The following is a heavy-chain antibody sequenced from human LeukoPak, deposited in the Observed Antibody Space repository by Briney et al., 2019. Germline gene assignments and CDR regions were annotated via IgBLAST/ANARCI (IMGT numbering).Heavy chain of an antibody. D-gene: IGHD4-11*01. Sequence: SVKVSCKASGGTFSSYAISWVRQAPGQGFEWMGGIIPIFGTANYAHKFQGRVTITTDESTSTAYMELSSLRSEDTAVYYCARVDTQGSNYYYYYMDVWGKGTTVTVSS. V-gene: IGHV1-69*05. CDR3: ARVDTQGSNYYYYYMDV. CDR2: IIPIFGTA. CDR1: GGTFSSYA. J-gene: IGHJ6*03.